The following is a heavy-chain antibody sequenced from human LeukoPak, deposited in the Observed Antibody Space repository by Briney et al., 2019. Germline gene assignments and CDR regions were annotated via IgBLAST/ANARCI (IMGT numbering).Heavy chain of an antibody. D-gene: IGHD2-15*01. CDR1: GFTFSTYA. CDR3: ARTSSLTPTPSFDY. Sequence: PGGSLRLSCAASGFTFSTYALNWLRQAPGKGLEWVSSISSSSIYIYYADSLNSRFTISRDSAKHSLFLQMNSLRVEDTAVYYCARTSSLTPTPSFDYCGQGTLVTVSS. CDR2: ISSSSIYI. J-gene: IGHJ4*02. V-gene: IGHV3-21*01.